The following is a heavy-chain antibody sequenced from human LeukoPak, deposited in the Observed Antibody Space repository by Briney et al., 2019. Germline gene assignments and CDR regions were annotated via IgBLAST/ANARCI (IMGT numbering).Heavy chain of an antibody. CDR3: AKDQDLYSSGWSDY. V-gene: IGHV3-23*01. J-gene: IGHJ4*02. CDR2: ISNSGDNT. CDR1: GGSFSGYY. Sequence: ETLSLTCAVYGGSFSGYYWSWIRQPPGKGLEWVSGISNSGDNTYYADSVKGRFTISRDNSKNTLYLQMDSLRAEDTAVYYCAKDQDLYSSGWSDYWGQGTLVTVSS. D-gene: IGHD6-19*01.